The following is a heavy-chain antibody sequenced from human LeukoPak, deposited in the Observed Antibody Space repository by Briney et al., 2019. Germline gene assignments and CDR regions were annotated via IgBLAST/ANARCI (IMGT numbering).Heavy chain of an antibody. Sequence: SVKVSCKASGGTFSSYAISWVRQAPGQGLEWMGRIIPVFGTANYAQKFQGRVTITTDESTSTAYMELSSLRSEDTAVYYCASRSFSGGSGSYNIRDYWGQGTLVTVSS. CDR2: IIPVFGTA. CDR1: GGTFSSYA. V-gene: IGHV1-69*05. J-gene: IGHJ4*02. CDR3: ASRSFSGGSGSYNIRDY. D-gene: IGHD3-10*01.